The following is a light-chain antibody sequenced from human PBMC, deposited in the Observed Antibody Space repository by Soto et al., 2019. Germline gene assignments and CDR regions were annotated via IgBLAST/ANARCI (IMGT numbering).Light chain of an antibody. CDR3: SSFTNNNTPHVV. CDR1: DSDVGGYNY. V-gene: IGLV2-14*01. Sequence: QSVLTQPASVSGSPGQSITISCTGTDSDVGGYNYASWYQQHPGKAPKLMIYGVYNRPSGVSNRFSGSKSGNTASLTISGLQAEDEADYYCSSFTNNNTPHVVFGGGTKLTVL. CDR2: GVY. J-gene: IGLJ2*01.